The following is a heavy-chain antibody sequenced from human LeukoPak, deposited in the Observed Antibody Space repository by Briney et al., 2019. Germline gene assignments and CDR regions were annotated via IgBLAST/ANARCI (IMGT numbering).Heavy chain of an antibody. Sequence: GGSLRLSCAASGFTFSSYAMSWVRQAPGKGLEWVSAISGSGGSTYYADSVKGRFTISRDNSKNTLYLQMNSLRAEDTAVYYCAKVTYYGSGSYYLYYFDYWGQGTLVTVSS. D-gene: IGHD3-10*01. CDR2: ISGSGGST. CDR1: GFTFSSYA. J-gene: IGHJ4*02. CDR3: AKVTYYGSGSYYLYYFDY. V-gene: IGHV3-23*01.